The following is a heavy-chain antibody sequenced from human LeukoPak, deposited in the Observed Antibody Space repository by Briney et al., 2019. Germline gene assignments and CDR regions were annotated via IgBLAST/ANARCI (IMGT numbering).Heavy chain of an antibody. Sequence: SVKVSCKASGGTFSSYAISWVRQAPGQGLEWMGRIIPIFGTANYAQKFQGRVTITTDESTSTAYMELSSLRSEDTAVYYCARLLRYFDPVDYWGQGTLVTVSS. CDR1: GGTFSSYA. CDR3: ARLLRYFDPVDY. V-gene: IGHV1-69*05. CDR2: IIPIFGTA. J-gene: IGHJ4*02. D-gene: IGHD3-9*01.